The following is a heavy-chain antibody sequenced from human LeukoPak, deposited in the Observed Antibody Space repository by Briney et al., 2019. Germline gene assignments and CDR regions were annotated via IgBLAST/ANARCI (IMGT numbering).Heavy chain of an antibody. CDR2: INTDGSST. Sequence: GGSLSLSCAASGFTFSSYWMHWVRQAPGKGLVWVSRINTDGSSTTYADSVKGRFTISRDNAKNTLYLQMNSLRAEDTAVYYCARGYCSSTSCYRDWFDPWGQGTLVTVSS. J-gene: IGHJ5*02. CDR3: ARGYCSSTSCYRDWFDP. D-gene: IGHD2-2*01. CDR1: GFTFSSYW. V-gene: IGHV3-74*01.